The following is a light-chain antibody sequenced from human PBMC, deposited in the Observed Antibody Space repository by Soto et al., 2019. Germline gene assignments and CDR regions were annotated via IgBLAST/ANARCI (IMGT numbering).Light chain of an antibody. J-gene: IGLJ1*01. Sequence: QSVLSQPPSASGTPGQRVTISCSGSSSNIGSNTVSWYQQFPGTAPKLLIYFNIQRPSGVPDRFSGSKSGTSASLAISGLQSEDEADYYCAARDDSLNGYVFGTGTKVTVL. CDR2: FNI. V-gene: IGLV1-44*01. CDR3: AARDDSLNGYV. CDR1: SSNIGSNT.